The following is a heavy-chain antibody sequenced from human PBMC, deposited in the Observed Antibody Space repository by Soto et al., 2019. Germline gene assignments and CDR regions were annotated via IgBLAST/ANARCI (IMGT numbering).Heavy chain of an antibody. V-gene: IGHV4-59*01. Sequence: SETLSLTCTVSGGSISSYYWSWIRQPPGKGLEWIGYIYYSGSTNYNPSLKSRVTISVDTSKNQFSLKLSSMTAADTAVYYCARDGAAGSTKGPWYYGMDVWGQGTTVTVSS. D-gene: IGHD2-8*01. CDR3: ARDGAAGSTKGPWYYGMDV. CDR1: GGSISSYY. J-gene: IGHJ6*02. CDR2: IYYSGST.